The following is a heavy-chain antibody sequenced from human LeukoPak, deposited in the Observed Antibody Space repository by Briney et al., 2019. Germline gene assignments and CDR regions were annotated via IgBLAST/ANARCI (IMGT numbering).Heavy chain of an antibody. CDR3: ARRIAVAGHYFDY. V-gene: IGHV4-39*01. CDR2: IYYSGST. CDR1: GGSVSSRSYY. Sequence: SETLSLTCTVSGGSVSSRSYYWGWIRQPPAKGLEWNGSIYYSGSTYYNPSLKSRVTISVDTSKNQYSLKLSSGTGADTAVYYCARRIAVAGHYFDYWGQGTLVTVSS. J-gene: IGHJ4*02. D-gene: IGHD6-19*01.